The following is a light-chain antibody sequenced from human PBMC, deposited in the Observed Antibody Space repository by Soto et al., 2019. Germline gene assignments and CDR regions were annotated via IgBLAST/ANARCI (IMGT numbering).Light chain of an antibody. CDR1: SSNIGAGYG. J-gene: IGLJ3*02. CDR2: GNS. Sequence: QPVLAQPPSVSVAPGQRVTISCTGSSSNIGAGYGVHWYQQLPGTAPKLLIYGNSNRPSGVPDRFSGSKSGTSASLAITGLQAEDEADYHCQSYDSSLSGWVFGGGTKVTVL. CDR3: QSYDSSLSGWV. V-gene: IGLV1-40*01.